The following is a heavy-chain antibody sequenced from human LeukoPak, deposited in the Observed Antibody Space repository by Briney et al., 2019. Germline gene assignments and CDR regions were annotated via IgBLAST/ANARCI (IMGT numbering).Heavy chain of an antibody. J-gene: IGHJ4*02. D-gene: IGHD2-8*01. Sequence: PGGSLRLSCAASGFTFSSYAMSWVRQAPGKGLEWVSYISGSGGSTYYADSVKGRFTISRDNSKNTLYLQMNSLRAEDTAVYYCAKDRSCTNNICHGDFDYWGQGTLVTVSS. CDR3: AKDRSCTNNICHGDFDY. CDR2: ISGSGGST. CDR1: GFTFSSYA. V-gene: IGHV3-23*01.